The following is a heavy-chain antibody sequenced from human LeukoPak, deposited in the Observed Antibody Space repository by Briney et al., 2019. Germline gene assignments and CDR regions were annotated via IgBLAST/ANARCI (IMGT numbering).Heavy chain of an antibody. CDR3: AELVDTAMGTTEDY. D-gene: IGHD5-18*01. V-gene: IGHV3-30*02. CDR1: GFTFSSYG. Sequence: GGSLRLSCAASGFTFSSYGTRWVRQAPGKGLEWVAFIRYDGSNKYYADSVKGRFTISRDNSKNTLYLQMKSLRAEDTAVYYCAELVDTAMGTTEDYWGQGTLVTVSS. CDR2: IRYDGSNK. J-gene: IGHJ4*02.